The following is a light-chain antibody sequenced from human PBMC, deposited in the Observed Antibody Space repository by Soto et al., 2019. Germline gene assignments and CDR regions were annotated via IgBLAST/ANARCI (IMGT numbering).Light chain of an antibody. J-gene: IGKJ1*01. CDR2: DAS. V-gene: IGKV3-11*01. Sequence: EIVLTQSPGTLSLSPGERATLSCTASESVSNLLIWYQQKPGQSPRLVIYDASNRPSVIPARFSGSGAGTDFTLTINNLDPEYVAVYYCQQSFTCPPTFGQGTKV. CDR1: ESVSNL. CDR3: QQSFTCPPT.